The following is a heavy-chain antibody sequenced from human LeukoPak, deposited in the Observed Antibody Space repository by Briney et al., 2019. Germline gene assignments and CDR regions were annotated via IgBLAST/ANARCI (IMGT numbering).Heavy chain of an antibody. D-gene: IGHD1-26*01. V-gene: IGHV3-21*04. CDR2: ISSSSSYI. Sequence: GGSLRLSCAASGFTFSSYSMNWVRQAPGKGLEWVSSISSSSSYIYYADSVKGRFTISRDTSTDTLFLQLSSLRAEDTAVYYCAKTQSGTYSYFDHWGQGALVTVSS. J-gene: IGHJ4*02. CDR3: AKTQSGTYSYFDH. CDR1: GFTFSSYS.